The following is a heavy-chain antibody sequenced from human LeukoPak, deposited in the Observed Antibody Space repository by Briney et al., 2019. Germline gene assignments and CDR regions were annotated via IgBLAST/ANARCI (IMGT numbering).Heavy chain of an antibody. Sequence: GGSLRLSCAASGFTVSSNYMSWVRQAPGKGLEWVSVIYSGGSTYYADSVKDRFTISRDSYENTLYLQMNSLRVEDTAVYYCASPRRDGYNYFEYWGQGTLVTVSS. J-gene: IGHJ4*02. D-gene: IGHD5-24*01. V-gene: IGHV3-66*01. CDR1: GFTVSSNY. CDR2: IYSGGST. CDR3: ASPRRDGYNYFEY.